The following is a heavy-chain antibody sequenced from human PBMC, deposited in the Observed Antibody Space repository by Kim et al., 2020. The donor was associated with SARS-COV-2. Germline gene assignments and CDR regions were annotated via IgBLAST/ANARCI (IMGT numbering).Heavy chain of an antibody. CDR2: IKSDGTVT. J-gene: IGHJ5*02. Sequence: GGSLRLSCVASGFRLSTSPMGWVRQAPGQSLEWVANIKSDGTVTYYADSVKGRFTISIDNTKNSLSLQMDSLRPEDTAVYYCARDRGWSQHDLWGQGTLVTVAS. CDR3: ARDRGWSQHDL. CDR1: GFRLSTSP. D-gene: IGHD3-3*01. V-gene: IGHV3-7*03.